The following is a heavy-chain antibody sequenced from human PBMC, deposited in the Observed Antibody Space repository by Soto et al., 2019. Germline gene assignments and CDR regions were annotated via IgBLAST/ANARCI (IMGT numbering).Heavy chain of an antibody. V-gene: IGHV4-31*03. D-gene: IGHD7-27*01. CDR1: GGSISSGGYY. Sequence: PSESLSLTCTVSGGSISSGGYYWSWIRQHPGKGLEWIGYIYYSGSTYYNPSLKSRVTISVDTSKNQFSLKLSSVTAADTAVYYCARDKSGAMDVWGQGTTVTVSS. CDR3: ARDKSGAMDV. CDR2: IYYSGST. J-gene: IGHJ6*02.